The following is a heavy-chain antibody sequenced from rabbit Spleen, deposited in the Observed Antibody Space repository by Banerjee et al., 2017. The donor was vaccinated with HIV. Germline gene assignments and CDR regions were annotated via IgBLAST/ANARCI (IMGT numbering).Heavy chain of an antibody. V-gene: IGHV1S40*01. CDR2: AYAGSSGST. CDR3: ASGYSDIYFNL. Sequence: QSLEESGGGLVKPGASLTLTCKASGFSFNSGYDMCWVRQAPGKGLEWVACAYAGSSGSTYSATWAKGRFTISKTSSTTVTLQMTSLTAADTATYFCASGYSDIYFNLWGQGTLVTVS. J-gene: IGHJ4*01. CDR1: GFSFNSGYD. D-gene: IGHD1-1*01.